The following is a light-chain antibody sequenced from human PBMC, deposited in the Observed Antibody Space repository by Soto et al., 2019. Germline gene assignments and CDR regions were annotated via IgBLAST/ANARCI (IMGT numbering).Light chain of an antibody. Sequence: DIQMTQSPSTLSASIGERATITCRASQSISNWLAWYQQKPGKAPKLLIYKASTVESRVPSRFSGSGSGTQFTLTISTMQPDDLATYYCQQYKSYYTFGQGTKVDIK. J-gene: IGKJ2*01. CDR1: QSISNW. CDR2: KAS. CDR3: QQYKSYYT. V-gene: IGKV1-5*03.